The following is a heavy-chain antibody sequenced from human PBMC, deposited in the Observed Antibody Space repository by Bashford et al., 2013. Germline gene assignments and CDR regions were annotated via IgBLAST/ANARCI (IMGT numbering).Heavy chain of an antibody. CDR2: ISAYNGNT. J-gene: IGHJ6*02. V-gene: IGHV1-18*01. CDR3: ARDAGAKWFGEYYYYYGMDV. Sequence: ASVKVSCKASGYTFTSYGISWVRQAPGQGLEWMGWISAYNGNTNYAQKLQGRVTMTTDTSTSTAYMELRSLRSDDTAVYYCARDAGAKWFGEYYYYYGMDVWAKGPRSPSP. D-gene: IGHD3-10*01. CDR1: GYTFTSYG.